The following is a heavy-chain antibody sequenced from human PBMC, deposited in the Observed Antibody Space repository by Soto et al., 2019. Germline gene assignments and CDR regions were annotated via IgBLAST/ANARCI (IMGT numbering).Heavy chain of an antibody. Sequence: EVQLVESGGGLVQPGGSLRLSCAASGFTVXTKYMSWVRQAPGKGLEWVSVIYSGGSTFYADSVRGRFTISRDNSKNTVNLQMNSLRAEDTAVYYCARDPWAADYWGQGTLVTVSS. V-gene: IGHV3-66*01. J-gene: IGHJ4*02. CDR3: ARDPWAADY. CDR1: GFTVXTKY. D-gene: IGHD3-16*01. CDR2: IYSGGST.